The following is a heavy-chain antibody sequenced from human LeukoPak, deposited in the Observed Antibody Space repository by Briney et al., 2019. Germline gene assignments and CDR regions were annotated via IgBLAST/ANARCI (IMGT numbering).Heavy chain of an antibody. CDR1: GGSISSRDYY. J-gene: IGHJ4*02. CDR2: IYSSGNT. CDR3: ARHSPRGDGGLPFDY. D-gene: IGHD4-17*01. Sequence: SETLSLTRTVSGGSISSRDYYWGWIRQPPGKGLEWIGNIYSSGNTNYNPSLRSRVTISVDTSKNHFSLKLSSVTAADTAVYYCARHSPRGDGGLPFDYWGQGTLVTVSS. V-gene: IGHV4-61*03.